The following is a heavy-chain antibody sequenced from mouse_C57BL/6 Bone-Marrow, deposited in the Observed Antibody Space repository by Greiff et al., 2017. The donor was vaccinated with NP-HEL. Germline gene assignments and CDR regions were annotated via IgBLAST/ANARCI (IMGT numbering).Heavy chain of an antibody. CDR2: IDPSDSYT. V-gene: IGHV1-69*01. D-gene: IGHD1-1*01. CDR1: GYTFTSYW. Sequence: QVQLQQPGAELVMPGASVKLSCKASGYTFTSYWMHWVKQRPGQGLEWIGEIDPSDSYTNYNQQFKGKSTLTVDKSSSTAYMQLSSLTSEDSAVYYCARKGLKNGSSPWYFDVWGTGTTVTVSS. CDR3: ARKGLKNGSSPWYFDV. J-gene: IGHJ1*03.